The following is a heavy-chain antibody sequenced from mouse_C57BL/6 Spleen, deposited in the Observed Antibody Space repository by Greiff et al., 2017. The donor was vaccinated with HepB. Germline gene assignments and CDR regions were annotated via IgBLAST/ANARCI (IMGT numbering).Heavy chain of an antibody. CDR3: TSEGDYYGSRDV. J-gene: IGHJ1*03. CDR2: IYPGGGYT. Sequence: QVQLKQSGAELVRPGTSVKMSCKASGYTFTNYWIGWAKQRPGHGLEWIGDIYPGGGYTNYNEKFKGKATLTADKSSSTAYMQFSSLTSEDSAIYYCTSEGDYYGSRDVWGTGTTVTVSS. V-gene: IGHV1-63*01. D-gene: IGHD1-1*01. CDR1: GYTFTNYW.